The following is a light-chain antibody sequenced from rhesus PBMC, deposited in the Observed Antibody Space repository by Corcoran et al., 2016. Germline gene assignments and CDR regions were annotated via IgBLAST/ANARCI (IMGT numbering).Light chain of an antibody. CDR2: DAS. Sequence: DIQLTQSPSFLSASVGDRVTITCRASQGISSYLAWYQQKSGKGPRLLVYDASNLQSGVPSRVCGSGSRTQFTLTISSLQPGDFTTYYCQQRDTYPLTFGEGTKVEIK. J-gene: IGKJ4*01. CDR1: QGISSY. V-gene: IGKV1-38*01. CDR3: QQRDTYPLT.